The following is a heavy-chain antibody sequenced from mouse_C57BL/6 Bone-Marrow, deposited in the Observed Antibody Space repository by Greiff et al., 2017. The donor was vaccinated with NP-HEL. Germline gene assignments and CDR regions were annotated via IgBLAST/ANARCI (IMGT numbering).Heavy chain of an antibody. CDR2: IYPGDGDT. J-gene: IGHJ1*03. CDR1: GYAFSSSW. CDR3: ARVITTVVRYFDV. D-gene: IGHD1-1*01. V-gene: IGHV1-82*01. Sequence: QVQLKQSGPELVKPGASVKISCKASGYAFSSSWMNWVKQRPGKGLEWIGRIYPGDGDTNYNGKFKGKATLTADKSSSTAYMQLSSLTSEDSAVYFCARVITTVVRYFDVWGTGTTVTVSS.